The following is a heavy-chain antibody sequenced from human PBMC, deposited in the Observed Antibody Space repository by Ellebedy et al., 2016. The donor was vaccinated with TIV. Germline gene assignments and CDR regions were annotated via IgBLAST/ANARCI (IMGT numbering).Heavy chain of an antibody. V-gene: IGHV1-2*02. CDR2: INSNSGDT. CDR1: GYTFTAYY. CDR3: ARGYYGAGRENGMDV. Sequence: ASVKVSXXASGYTFTAYYLHWVRQAPGQGLEWMGWINSNSGDTKYAQKFQGRVTMTRDTSISTAYMELSRLRSDDTAVYYCARGYYGAGRENGMDVWGQGTTVTVSS. J-gene: IGHJ6*02. D-gene: IGHD3-10*01.